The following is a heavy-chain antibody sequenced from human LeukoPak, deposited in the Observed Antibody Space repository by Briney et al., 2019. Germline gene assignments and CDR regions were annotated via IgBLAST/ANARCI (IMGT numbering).Heavy chain of an antibody. CDR1: GYTFTGYY. CDR2: INPNSGGT. CDR3: ARASSSWYNWGFDY. D-gene: IGHD6-13*01. V-gene: IGHV1-2*02. Sequence: ASVKVSCKASGYTFTGYYMHWVRQAPGQGLEWMGWINPNSGGTNYAQKLQGRVTMTRDTSISTAYMELSRLRSDDTAVYYCARASSSWYNWGFDYWGQGTLVTVSS. J-gene: IGHJ4*02.